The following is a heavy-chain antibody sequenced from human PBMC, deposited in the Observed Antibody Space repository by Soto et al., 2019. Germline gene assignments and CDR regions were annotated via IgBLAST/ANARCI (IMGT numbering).Heavy chain of an antibody. Sequence: GGSLRLSCAASGFTFSSYGMHWVRQAPGKGLEWVAVISYDGSNKYYADSVKGRFTISRDNSKNTLYLQMNSLRAEDTAVYYCAKDSGFMITFGGVITPYYYYGMDVCGQGTTVTVYS. D-gene: IGHD3-16*01. CDR2: ISYDGSNK. J-gene: IGHJ6*02. CDR3: AKDSGFMITFGGVITPYYYYGMDV. CDR1: GFTFSSYG. V-gene: IGHV3-30*18.